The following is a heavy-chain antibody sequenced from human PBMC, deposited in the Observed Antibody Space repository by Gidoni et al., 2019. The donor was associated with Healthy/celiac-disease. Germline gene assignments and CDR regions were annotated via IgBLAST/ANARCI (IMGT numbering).Heavy chain of an antibody. CDR2: INHSGST. V-gene: IGHV4-34*01. CDR3: ARVAWIQLWWTVDY. Sequence: QVQLQQWGAGLLKHSETLSLTCAVYGGSFSGYYWSWIRHPPGKGLEWIGEINHSGSTNYNPSLKSRVTISVDTSKNQFSLKLSSVTAADTAVYYCARVAWIQLWWTVDYWGQGTLVTVSS. D-gene: IGHD5-18*01. J-gene: IGHJ4*02. CDR1: GGSFSGYY.